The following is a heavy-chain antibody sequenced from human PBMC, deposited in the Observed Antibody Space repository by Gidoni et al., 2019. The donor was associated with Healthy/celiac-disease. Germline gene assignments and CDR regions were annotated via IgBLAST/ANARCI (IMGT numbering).Heavy chain of an antibody. V-gene: IGHV4-59*01. CDR1: GGSISSYY. Sequence: QVQLQESCPGLVKPSETLSLTCTVSGGSISSYYWSWIRQPPGKGLEWIGYIYYSGSTNYNPSLKSRVTISVDTSKNQFSLKLSSVTAADTAVYYCAREPEGDQGSYWGQGTLVTVSS. J-gene: IGHJ4*02. CDR2: IYYSGST. CDR3: AREPEGDQGSY. D-gene: IGHD2-21*02.